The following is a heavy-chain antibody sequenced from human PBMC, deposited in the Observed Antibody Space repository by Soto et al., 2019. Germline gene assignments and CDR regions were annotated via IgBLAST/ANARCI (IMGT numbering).Heavy chain of an antibody. CDR3: SRGGHYYHSML. D-gene: IGHD3-22*01. CDR1: GDSVSGGGYY. CDR2: ISFTGDT. V-gene: IGHV4-61*08. Sequence: QVQLQESGPGLVKPSETLSLICTVSGDSVSGGGYYWTWIRQPPGKGLEWMGYISFTGDTTYNPSLRSRVTIAMHTSKNQFSLKLTSATAADTALYYCSRGGHYYHSMLWGQGTLVTVSS. J-gene: IGHJ4*02.